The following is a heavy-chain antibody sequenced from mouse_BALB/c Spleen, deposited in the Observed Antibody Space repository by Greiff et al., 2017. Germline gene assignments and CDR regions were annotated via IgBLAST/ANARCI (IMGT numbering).Heavy chain of an antibody. Sequence: VQLQQSGAELVRPGVSVKISCKGSGYTFTDYAMHWVKQSHAKSREWIGVISTYYGDASYNQKFKGKATMTVEKSSSTAYMELARLTSEDSAIYYCARPGITARFAYWGQGTLVTVSA. V-gene: IGHV1S137*01. CDR1: GYTFTDYA. J-gene: IGHJ3*01. CDR2: ISTYYGDA. CDR3: ARPGITARFAY. D-gene: IGHD2-4*01.